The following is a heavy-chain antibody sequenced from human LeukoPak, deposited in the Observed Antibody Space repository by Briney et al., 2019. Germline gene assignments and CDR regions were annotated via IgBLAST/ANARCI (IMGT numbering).Heavy chain of an antibody. CDR1: GYTFTSYD. CDR3: ARGGSTSTYYYGMDV. V-gene: IGHV1-8*01. Sequence: GASVTVSCTASGYTFTSYDINWVRQATGQGLEWMGWMNPNSGNTGYAQKFQGRVTMTRNTSISTAYMELSSLRSEDTAVYYCARGGSTSTYYYGMDVWGQGTTVTVSS. J-gene: IGHJ6*02. D-gene: IGHD2-2*01. CDR2: MNPNSGNT.